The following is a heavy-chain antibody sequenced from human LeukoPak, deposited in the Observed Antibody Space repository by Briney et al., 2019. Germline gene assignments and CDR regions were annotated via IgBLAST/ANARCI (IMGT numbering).Heavy chain of an antibody. D-gene: IGHD2-15*01. Sequence: SETLSLTCTVSGGSISNYYWNWIRQPAGKGLEWIGHIYTSGSNKYNPSLKSRVTISVDTSKNQFSLKLNSVTAADTAVYYCARELVDIVVVVGALTQTYYFDYWGQGTLVTVSS. CDR2: IYTSGSN. CDR3: ARELVDIVVVVGALTQTYYFDY. CDR1: GGSISNYY. V-gene: IGHV4-4*07. J-gene: IGHJ4*02.